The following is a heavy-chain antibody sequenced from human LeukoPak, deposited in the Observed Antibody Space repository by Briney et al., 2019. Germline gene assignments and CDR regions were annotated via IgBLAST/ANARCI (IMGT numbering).Heavy chain of an antibody. CDR2: IYSSGNT. CDR3: ARGTRSSSWYAGSFDS. CDR1: GGSISSYY. Sequence: SETLSLTCTVSGGSISSYYWNWIRQPAGKRLEWIGRIYSSGNTNFHPSLQSRVTMSVDTSKNQFSLKLTSVTAADTAVYYCARGTRSSSWYAGSFDSWGQGTLVTVSS. J-gene: IGHJ4*02. D-gene: IGHD6-13*01. V-gene: IGHV4-4*07.